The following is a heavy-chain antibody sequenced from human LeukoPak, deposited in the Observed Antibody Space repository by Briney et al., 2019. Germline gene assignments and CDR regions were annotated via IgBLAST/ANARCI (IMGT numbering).Heavy chain of an antibody. CDR1: GFTFSSYG. CDR2: IWYDGSNK. Sequence: GGSLRLSCAASGFTFSSYGMHWVRQAPGKGLEWVAVIWYDGSNKYYADSVKGRFAISRDNSKNTLYLQMNSLRAEDTAVYYCASSRYSSGSESLDYWGQGTLVTVSS. D-gene: IGHD6-19*01. V-gene: IGHV3-33*01. J-gene: IGHJ4*02. CDR3: ASSRYSSGSESLDY.